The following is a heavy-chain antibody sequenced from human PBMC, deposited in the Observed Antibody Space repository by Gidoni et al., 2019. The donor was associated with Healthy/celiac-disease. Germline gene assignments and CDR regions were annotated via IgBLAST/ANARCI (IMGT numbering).Heavy chain of an antibody. D-gene: IGHD4-4*01. Sequence: EVQLVESGGGLVQPGGSLRLSCAAAGFTFSSYEMNLVRQAPGKGLEWVSYISSSGSTIYYADSVKGRFTISRDNAKNSLYLQMNSLRAEDTAVYYCARLTVTGNFDYWGQGTLVTVSS. CDR2: ISSSGSTI. CDR3: ARLTVTGNFDY. V-gene: IGHV3-48*03. J-gene: IGHJ4*02. CDR1: GFTFSSYE.